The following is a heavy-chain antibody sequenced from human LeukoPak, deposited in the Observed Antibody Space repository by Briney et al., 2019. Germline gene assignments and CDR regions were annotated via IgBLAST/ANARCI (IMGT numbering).Heavy chain of an antibody. CDR1: GFTFSIFA. D-gene: IGHD3-22*01. J-gene: IGHJ6*02. CDR3: ARDSGNYYDSSGYFTMNGMDV. CDR2: ISGIGDST. V-gene: IGHV3-23*01. Sequence: PGGSLRLSCTASGFTFSIFAMSCVRQAPGKGLEWVSSISGIGDSTFYRGSVKGRFTISRDNSKNTLYLQMNSLRAEDTAVYYCARDSGNYYDSSGYFTMNGMDVWGQGTTVTVSS.